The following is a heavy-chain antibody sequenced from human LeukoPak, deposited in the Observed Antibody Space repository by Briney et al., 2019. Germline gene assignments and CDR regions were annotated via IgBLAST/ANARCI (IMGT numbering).Heavy chain of an antibody. CDR1: GGSISSGGYS. V-gene: IGHV4-30-4*07. CDR2: IYYSGST. D-gene: IGHD1-26*01. J-gene: IGHJ5*02. CDR3: AKAGRDYQVLFRWFDP. Sequence: PSETLSLTCAVSGGSISSGGYSWSWIRQPPGKGLEWIGYIYYSGSTYYNPSLQSRVTISVDTSKNQFSLKLTSMTAADTAMYYCAKAGRDYQVLFRWFDPWGQGTLVTVSS.